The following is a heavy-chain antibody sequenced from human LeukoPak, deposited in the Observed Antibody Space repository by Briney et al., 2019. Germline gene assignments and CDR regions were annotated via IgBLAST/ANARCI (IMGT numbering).Heavy chain of an antibody. J-gene: IGHJ6*03. D-gene: IGHD2-8*01. V-gene: IGHV1-2*02. CDR2: INPNSGGT. CDR3: ARDRSGYCTNGVCSSHPYYYYYYMDV. Sequence: ASVKVSCKACGYTFTGYYMHWVRQAPGQGLEWMGWINPNSGGTNYAQKFQGRVTMTRDTSISTAYMELSRLRSDDTAVYYCARDRSGYCTNGVCSSHPYYYYYYMDVWGKGTTVTVSS. CDR1: GYTFTGYY.